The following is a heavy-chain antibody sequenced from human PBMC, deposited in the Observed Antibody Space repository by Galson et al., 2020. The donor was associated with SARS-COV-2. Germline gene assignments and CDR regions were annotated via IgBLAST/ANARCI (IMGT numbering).Heavy chain of an antibody. CDR3: ASEGLGVSSGLGSAFDI. J-gene: IGHJ3*02. V-gene: IGHV3-53*01. CDR2: IYSGGST. Sequence: GGSLRLSCAASGFTVSTNYMNWVRQAPGKGLEWISVIYSGGSTYYADSVKGRLTISRDNSKNTLYLQMNSLRAEDTAIYYCASEGLGVSSGLGSAFDIWGQGTTVTVSS. CDR1: GFTVSTNY. D-gene: IGHD6-19*01.